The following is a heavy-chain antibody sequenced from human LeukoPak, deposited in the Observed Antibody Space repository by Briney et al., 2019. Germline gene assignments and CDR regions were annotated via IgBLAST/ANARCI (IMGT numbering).Heavy chain of an antibody. CDR3: AREGAVGRNDAFDI. D-gene: IGHD2-15*01. V-gene: IGHV4-39*07. CDR1: GGSISSSSYY. CDR2: IYYSGST. Sequence: SETLSLTCTVSGGSISSSSYYWGWIRQPPGKGLEWIGNIYYSGSTNYNPSLKSRVTISVDTSKNQFSLKLSSVTAADTAVYYCAREGAVGRNDAFDIWGQGTMVTVSS. J-gene: IGHJ3*02.